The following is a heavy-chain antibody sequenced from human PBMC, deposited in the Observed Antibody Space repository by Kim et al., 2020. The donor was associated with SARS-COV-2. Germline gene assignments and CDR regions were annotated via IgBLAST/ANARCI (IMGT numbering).Heavy chain of an antibody. D-gene: IGHD5-18*01. V-gene: IGHV1-69*01. Sequence: AEQFEGRVTITAEESTRTVYMELSSLTSEDTAIYFCARDLSQGFNYGVFDSWGQGTLVTVSS. J-gene: IGHJ4*02. CDR3: ARDLSQGFNYGVFDS.